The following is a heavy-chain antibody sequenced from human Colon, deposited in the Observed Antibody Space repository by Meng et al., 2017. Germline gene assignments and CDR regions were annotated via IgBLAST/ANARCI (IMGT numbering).Heavy chain of an antibody. CDR1: GFTFSNYG. D-gene: IGHD4-17*01. Sequence: GESLKISCAASGFTFSNYGMHWVRQAPGKGLEWVALIWSDGSDSHCVDSVKGRFTISRDNSKNTLYLQMNTLRAEDTAVYFCAREKHGDPFDYWGQGTLVTVSS. CDR2: IWSDGSDS. CDR3: AREKHGDPFDY. J-gene: IGHJ4*02. V-gene: IGHV3-33*01.